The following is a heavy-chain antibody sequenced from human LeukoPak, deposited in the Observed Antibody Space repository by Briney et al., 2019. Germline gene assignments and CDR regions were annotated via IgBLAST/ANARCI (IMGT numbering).Heavy chain of an antibody. CDR2: VIPLFGAG. J-gene: IGHJ4*01. CDR3: VTSPSIAVAGLYYFDY. D-gene: IGHD6-19*01. Sequence: SVKVSCKASGVTFNDYTLIWVRQAPGQGFEYVGGVIPLFGAGNDAQRFQGGVTVTADKSTNTAYMQLNSLTSDDTAVYYCVTSPSIAVAGLYYFDYWGQGTLVTVSS. V-gene: IGHV1-69*06. CDR1: GVTFNDYT.